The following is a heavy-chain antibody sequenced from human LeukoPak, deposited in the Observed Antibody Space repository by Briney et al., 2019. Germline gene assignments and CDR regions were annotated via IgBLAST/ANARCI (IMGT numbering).Heavy chain of an antibody. V-gene: IGHV5-51*01. CDR1: GYSFTSYL. CDR2: IYPGDSDT. CDR3: AGPKGSRHGNVDY. D-gene: IGHD2-15*01. J-gene: IGHJ4*02. Sequence: GESLQISGKCSGYSFTSYLIGWVRQMPGKGMEWMGIIYPGDSDTRYNPSFQGQVIISADKSISTAYLQWSSLKASDTAVDYCAGPKGSRHGNVDYWGQGTLVTVSS.